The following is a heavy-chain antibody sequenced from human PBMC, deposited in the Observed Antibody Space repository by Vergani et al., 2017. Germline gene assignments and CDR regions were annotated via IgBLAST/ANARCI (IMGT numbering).Heavy chain of an antibody. CDR2: ISYDGSNK. V-gene: IGHV3-30-3*01. J-gene: IGHJ4*02. D-gene: IGHD1-14*01. Sequence: QVQLVESGGGVVQPGRSLRLSCAASGFTFSSYAMHWVRQAPGKGLEWVAVISYDGSNKYYADSVKGRFTISRDNSKNTLYLQMNSLRAEDTAVYYCARDSYWRSTGGLWDYGGQGTLVTVYS. CDR1: GFTFSSYA. CDR3: ARDSYWRSTGGLWDY.